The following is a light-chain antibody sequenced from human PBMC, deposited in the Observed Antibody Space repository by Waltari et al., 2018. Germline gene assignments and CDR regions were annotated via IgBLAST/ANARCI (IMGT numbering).Light chain of an antibody. J-gene: IGLJ2*01. CDR2: GTS. CDR3: QSYDSSLSGSV. Sequence: QSVLTQPPSVSGAPGQRVTISCTGSSSNIGAGYDVHWYQQLPGTAPKLLIYGTSNRAPGVPDRFSGSKSGASASLAITGRQAEDEADYCCQSYDSSLSGSVFGGGTKLTVL. V-gene: IGLV1-40*01. CDR1: SSNIGAGYD.